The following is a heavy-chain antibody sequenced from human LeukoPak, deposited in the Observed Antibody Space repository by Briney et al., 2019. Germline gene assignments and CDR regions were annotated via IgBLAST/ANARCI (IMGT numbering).Heavy chain of an antibody. D-gene: IGHD6-19*01. J-gene: IGHJ1*01. CDR3: ARGRPWLVLRGGGQYFQH. CDR2: INPNSGGT. CDR1: GYTFTCYY. Sequence: GASVKVSCKASGYTFTCYYMHWVRQAPGQGLEWMGWINPNSGGTNYAQKFQGWVTMTRDTSISTAYMELSRPRSDDTAVYYCARGRPWLVLRGGGQYFQHWGQGTLVTVSS. V-gene: IGHV1-2*04.